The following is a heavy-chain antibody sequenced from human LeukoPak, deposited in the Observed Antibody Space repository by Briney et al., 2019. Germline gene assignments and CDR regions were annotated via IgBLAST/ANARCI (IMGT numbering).Heavy chain of an antibody. D-gene: IGHD3-22*01. CDR3: AKSHLAPIYYDSSGYGMDV. Sequence: GRSLRLSCAASGFTFSSYGMHWVRQAPGKGREGVAVISYDGSNKYYADSVKGRFTISRDNSKNTLYLQMNSLRAEDTAVYYCAKSHLAPIYYDSSGYGMDVWGQGTTVTVSS. J-gene: IGHJ6*02. CDR2: ISYDGSNK. CDR1: GFTFSSYG. V-gene: IGHV3-30*18.